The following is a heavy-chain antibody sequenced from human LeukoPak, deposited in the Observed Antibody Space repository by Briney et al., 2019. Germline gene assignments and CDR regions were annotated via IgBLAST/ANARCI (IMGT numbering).Heavy chain of an antibody. V-gene: IGHV3-48*01. CDR2: ISSSSSTI. Sequence: GGSLRLSCAASGFTFSSYSMNWVRQAPGKGLEWVSYISSSSSTIYYADSVKGRFTISRDNSKNTLYLQMNSLRAGDTAVYYCAKPGSSRGIGGRRPTKYYFDYWGQGTLVTVSS. CDR3: AKPGSSRGIGGRRPTKYYFDY. CDR1: GFTFSSYS. D-gene: IGHD6-6*01. J-gene: IGHJ4*02.